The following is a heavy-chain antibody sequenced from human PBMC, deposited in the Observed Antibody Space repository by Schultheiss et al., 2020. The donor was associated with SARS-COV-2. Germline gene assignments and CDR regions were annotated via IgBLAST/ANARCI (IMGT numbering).Heavy chain of an antibody. Sequence: GGSLRLSCAASGFTFSSYGMHWVRQAPGKGLEWVAVIWYDGSNKYYADSVKGRFTISRDNSKNTLYLQMNSLRAEDTAVNYCAREWPFVPGTIRVGGMDVWGQGTTVTVSS. J-gene: IGHJ6*02. CDR1: GFTFSSYG. CDR3: AREWPFVPGTIRVGGMDV. D-gene: IGHD1-7*01. CDR2: IWYDGSNK. V-gene: IGHV3-33*01.